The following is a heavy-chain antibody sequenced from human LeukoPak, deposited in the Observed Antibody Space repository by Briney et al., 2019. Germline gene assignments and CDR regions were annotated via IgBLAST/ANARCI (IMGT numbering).Heavy chain of an antibody. Sequence: ASVKVSCKASGYTFTSYGISWVRQAPGQGLEWMGWISAYNGNTNYAQKLQGRVTMTTDTSTSTAYMELRSLRSDDTAVYYCAREKSPAYIEAAAPFDYGAQGTWVTV. CDR3: AREKSPAYIEAAAPFDY. J-gene: IGHJ4*02. CDR2: ISAYNGNT. CDR1: GYTFTSYG. D-gene: IGHD6-13*01. V-gene: IGHV1-18*01.